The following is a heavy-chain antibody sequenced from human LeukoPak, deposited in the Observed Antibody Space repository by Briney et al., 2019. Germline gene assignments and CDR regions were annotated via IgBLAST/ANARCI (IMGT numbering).Heavy chain of an antibody. D-gene: IGHD3-10*01. J-gene: IGHJ6*03. CDR3: MKFRGIQHYNYHMDV. CDR1: GFTFSSYA. CDR2: LTGSGGNT. V-gene: IGHV3-23*01. Sequence: GSLRLSCAASGFTFSSYAMSWVRQAPGKGLEWVSGLTGSGGNTYYADSVKGRFTIPRDNSKNTLSLQMNSLRAEDAAVYYCMKFRGIQHYNYHMDVWGKGTTVTVSS.